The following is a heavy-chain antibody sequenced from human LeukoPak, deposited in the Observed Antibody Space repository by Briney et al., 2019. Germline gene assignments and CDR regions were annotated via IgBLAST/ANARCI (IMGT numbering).Heavy chain of an antibody. D-gene: IGHD3-16*01. CDR3: AKDAHYAYVS. Sequence: RGGGSVRLSCAASGFTFSSYAWSWARQAPGKGLEWVSAISCSGGSTYYADSVKGRFTITRDNSTNTLYLQMTSLRAEDTAVYYCAKDAHYAYVSWGEGTLATVSS. CDR2: ISCSGGST. V-gene: IGHV3-23*01. CDR1: GFTFSSYA. J-gene: IGHJ5*01.